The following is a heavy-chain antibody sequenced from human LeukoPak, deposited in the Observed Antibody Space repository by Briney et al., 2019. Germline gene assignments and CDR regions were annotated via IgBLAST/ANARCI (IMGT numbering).Heavy chain of an antibody. CDR2: IYYRGST. J-gene: IGHJ4*02. D-gene: IGHD6-13*01. Sequence: PSEPLCLTCTVSGGYISSSSFYWGWVPQPPGKGLQWVGRIYYRGSTYYNPCLKSRVTISVDTSKNQFSLKLNSVTAADTGVYYGARTARGGSDSWDPYYFDYWGQGTLVTVSS. CDR1: GGYISSSSFY. CDR3: ARTARGGSDSWDPYYFDY. V-gene: IGHV4-39*01.